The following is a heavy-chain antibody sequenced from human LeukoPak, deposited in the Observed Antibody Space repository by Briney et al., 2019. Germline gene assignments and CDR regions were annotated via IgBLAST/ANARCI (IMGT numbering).Heavy chain of an antibody. Sequence: SETLSLTCTVSGGSISSGGYYWSWIRQLPGEGLEWIGYIDYSGTAYYNPSLKSRVTISIDTSKNQFSVKLSSVTAADTAVYYCARDSYISSIPWFDSWGQGTLVIVSS. CDR3: ARDSYISSIPWFDS. J-gene: IGHJ5*01. CDR2: IDYSGTA. D-gene: IGHD6-6*01. V-gene: IGHV4-31*03. CDR1: GGSISSGGYY.